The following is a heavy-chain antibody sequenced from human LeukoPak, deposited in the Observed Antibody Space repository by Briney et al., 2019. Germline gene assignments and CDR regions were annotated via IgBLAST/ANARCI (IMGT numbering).Heavy chain of an antibody. J-gene: IGHJ4*02. CDR2: IYYSGST. CDR1: GGSISSSSYY. V-gene: IGHV4-39*01. D-gene: IGHD6-13*01. Sequence: PSETLSLTCTVSGGSISSSSYYWGWIRQPPGKGLEWIGSIYYSGSTYYNPSLKSRVTISVDTSKNQFSLKLSSVTAADTAVYYCARIAAAGINFDYWGQGTLVTVSS. CDR3: ARIAAAGINFDY.